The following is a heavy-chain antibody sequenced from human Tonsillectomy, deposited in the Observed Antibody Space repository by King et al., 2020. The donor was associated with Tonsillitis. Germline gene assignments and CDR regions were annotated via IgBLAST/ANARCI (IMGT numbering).Heavy chain of an antibody. V-gene: IGHV5-51*01. CDR1: GYTFTSYW. CDR3: ARVGVTPSNYYGMDV. D-gene: IGHD2-21*02. Sequence: QLVQSGAEVRKPGESLKISCKGSGYTFTSYWIAWVRQMPGKGLEWMGIIYPGDSDTSYSPSFQGQVSISVDKSISTAYLQWSSLKASDTAMYYCARVGVTPSNYYGMDVWGRGTTVTVSS. CDR2: IYPGDSDT. J-gene: IGHJ6*02.